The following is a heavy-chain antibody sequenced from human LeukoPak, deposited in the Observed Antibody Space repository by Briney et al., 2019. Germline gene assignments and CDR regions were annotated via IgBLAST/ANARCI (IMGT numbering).Heavy chain of an antibody. D-gene: IGHD2-2*02. CDR2: IIPIFGTA. CDR3: ARRIRVPAAIPGITGTTFDP. Sequence: ASVKVSCKASGGTFSSYAISWVRQAPGQGLEWMGGIIPIFGTANYAQKFQGRVTITADESTSTAYMELSSLRSEDTAVYYCARRIRVPAAIPGITGTTFDPWGQGTLVTVSS. J-gene: IGHJ5*02. V-gene: IGHV1-69*01. CDR1: GGTFSSYA.